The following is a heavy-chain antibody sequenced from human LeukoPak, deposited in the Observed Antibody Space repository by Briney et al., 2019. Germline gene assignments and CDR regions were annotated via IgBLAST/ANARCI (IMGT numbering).Heavy chain of an antibody. CDR2: IYYSGST. D-gene: IGHD3-22*01. CDR1: GGSISSSSYY. CDR3: AIQASYYYDSSGYPLPWYFDL. J-gene: IGHJ2*01. V-gene: IGHV4-39*01. Sequence: SETLSLTCTVSGGSISSSSYYWGWIRQPPGKGLEWIGSIYYSGSTYYNPSLKSRVTISVDTSKNQFSLKLSSVTAADTAVYYCAIQASYYYDSSGYPLPWYFDLWGRGTLVTVSS.